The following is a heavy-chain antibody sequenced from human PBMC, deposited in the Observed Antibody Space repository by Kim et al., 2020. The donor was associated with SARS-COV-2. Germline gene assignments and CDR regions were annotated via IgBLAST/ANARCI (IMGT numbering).Heavy chain of an antibody. CDR2: ISGSGGST. J-gene: IGHJ5*02. CDR1: GFTFSSYA. V-gene: IGHV3-23*01. D-gene: IGHD3-10*01. Sequence: GGSLRLSCAASGFTFSSYAMSWVRQAPGKGLEWVSAISGSGGSTYYADSVKGRFTISRDNSKNTLYLQMNSLRAEDTAVYYCANFATMVRGVYWFDPWGQGTLVTVSS. CDR3: ANFATMVRGVYWFDP.